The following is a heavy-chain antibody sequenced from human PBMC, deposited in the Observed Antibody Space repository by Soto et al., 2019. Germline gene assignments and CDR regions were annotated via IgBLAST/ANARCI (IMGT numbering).Heavy chain of an antibody. D-gene: IGHD4-17*01. J-gene: IGHJ4*02. CDR2: ISSSGSYI. CDR3: ARDSMSGRYGDYGTCYFDY. V-gene: IGHV3-21*01. CDR1: GLTFSSYS. Sequence: EVQLVESGGGLVKPGGSLRLSCAASGLTFSSYSMNWVRQAPGKGLEWVSSISSSGSYIYYADSLEGRFTISRDNAKNSLYLQMNSLRAEDTAMYYCARDSMSGRYGDYGTCYFDYWGQGTLVTVSS.